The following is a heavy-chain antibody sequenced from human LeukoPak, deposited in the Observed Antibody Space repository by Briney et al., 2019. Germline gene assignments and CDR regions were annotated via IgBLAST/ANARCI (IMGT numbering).Heavy chain of an antibody. Sequence: GGSLRLSCAASGFTVSSNYMSWVRQAPGKGLEWVSVIYSGGSTYYADSVNGRFTISRDNAKNSPYLQMNSLRDEDTAVYYCAREPRGYNQAFDIWGQGTTVTVSS. CDR3: AREPRGYNQAFDI. D-gene: IGHD5-18*01. V-gene: IGHV3-53*01. CDR2: IYSGGST. CDR1: GFTVSSNY. J-gene: IGHJ3*02.